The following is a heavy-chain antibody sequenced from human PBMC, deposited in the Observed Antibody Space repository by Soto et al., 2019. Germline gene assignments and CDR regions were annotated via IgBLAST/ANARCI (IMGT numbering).Heavy chain of an antibody. CDR1: GGTFSSYA. V-gene: IGHV1-69*01. CDR3: ARSGQWPNDYFDY. Sequence: QVQLVQSGAELKKPGSSVKVSCKASGGTFSSYAISWVRQAPGHGSEWMGGIIPIFGTANYAQKSQGRFTITADESTSTAYMELSSLRYEDTAVYYCARSGQWPNDYFDYWGQGTLVTVSS. J-gene: IGHJ4*02. CDR2: IIPIFGTA. D-gene: IGHD6-19*01.